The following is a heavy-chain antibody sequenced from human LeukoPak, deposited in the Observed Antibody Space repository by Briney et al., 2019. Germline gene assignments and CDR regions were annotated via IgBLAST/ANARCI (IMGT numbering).Heavy chain of an antibody. V-gene: IGHV1-8*01. Sequence: ASVKVSCKASGYTFTSYDINWLRQASGQGLEWMGWMNPNSGNTGYAQKFQGRFTMTWDTSISTAYMELSRLRSDDTAVYYCARDVLVPAAETEYYYMDVWGKGTTVTVSS. CDR1: GYTFTSYD. D-gene: IGHD6-13*01. J-gene: IGHJ6*03. CDR2: MNPNSGNT. CDR3: ARDVLVPAAETEYYYMDV.